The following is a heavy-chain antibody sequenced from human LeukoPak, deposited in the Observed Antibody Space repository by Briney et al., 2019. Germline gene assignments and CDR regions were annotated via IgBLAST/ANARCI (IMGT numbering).Heavy chain of an antibody. J-gene: IGHJ5*02. Sequence: GASVKVSCKASGYTFTSYYMHWVRQAPGQGLEWMGIINPSGGSTTYAQKFRGRLTMTRDMSTSTVYMELSSLRSEDTAVYYCARDSGTTGEVKFDPWGQGTLVTVSS. CDR2: INPSGGST. CDR3: ARDSGTTGEVKFDP. D-gene: IGHD3-10*01. CDR1: GYTFTSYY. V-gene: IGHV1-46*01.